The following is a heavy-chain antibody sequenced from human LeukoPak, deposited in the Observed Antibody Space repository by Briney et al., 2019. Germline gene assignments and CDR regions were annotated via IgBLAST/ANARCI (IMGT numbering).Heavy chain of an antibody. D-gene: IGHD1-1*01. J-gene: IGHJ5*02. CDR3: ARTQLQLVWFDP. V-gene: IGHV1-46*01. Sequence: ASVKVSCKASGYTFTSYAMNWVRQAPGQGLEWMGVINPSGGSTSYAQKFQGRVTMTRDTSTSTVYMELSSLRSEDTAVYYCARTQLQLVWFDPWGQGTLVTVSS. CDR1: GYTFTSYA. CDR2: INPSGGST.